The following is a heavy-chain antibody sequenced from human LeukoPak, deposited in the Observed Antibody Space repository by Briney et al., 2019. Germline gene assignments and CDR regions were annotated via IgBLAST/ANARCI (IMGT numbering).Heavy chain of an antibody. CDR1: GFIFSIYG. CDR3: AKVRVTYHYYAMDV. J-gene: IGHJ6*02. Sequence: GRSLRLSCAASGFIFSIYGMHWVRQAPGKGLEWVAVISDDGMNTLYAYSVKGRFTITRDNSKHTLYLQMNSLRDEDTAVYYCAKVRVTYHYYAMDVWGQGTTVTVSS. V-gene: IGHV3-30*18. CDR2: ISDDGMNT. D-gene: IGHD2-21*02.